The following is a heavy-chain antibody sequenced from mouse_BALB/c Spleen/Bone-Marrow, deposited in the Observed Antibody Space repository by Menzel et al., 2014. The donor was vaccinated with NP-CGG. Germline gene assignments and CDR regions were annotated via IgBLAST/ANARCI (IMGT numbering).Heavy chain of an antibody. Sequence: VKLQESGAELVKPGASVKLSCKASGYTFTSYWMHWVKQRPGQGLEWIGEINPSNGRTNYNEKFKSKATLTVDKSSSTAYMQLSSLTSEDSAVYCCASYYGNYAYWGQGTLVTVSA. CDR1: GYTFTSYW. V-gene: IGHV1S81*02. CDR3: ASYYGNYAY. CDR2: INPSNGRT. J-gene: IGHJ3*01. D-gene: IGHD2-1*01.